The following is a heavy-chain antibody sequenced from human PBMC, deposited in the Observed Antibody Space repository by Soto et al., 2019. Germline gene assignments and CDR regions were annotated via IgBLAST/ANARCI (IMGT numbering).Heavy chain of an antibody. D-gene: IGHD6-13*01. CDR2: IWFDASHE. V-gene: IGHV3-33*01. Sequence: QVHLVESGGGVVQPGTSLRLSCAASGFSFSDYGMHWGRQAPGKGLEWLTIIWFDASHEYYADSVKGRFTISRDNSNNTLYLQLTSLTADDTAVYFCARDQGRATADGPLGNGLDVWGQGTAVTVSS. J-gene: IGHJ6*02. CDR3: ARDQGRATADGPLGNGLDV. CDR1: GFSFSDYG.